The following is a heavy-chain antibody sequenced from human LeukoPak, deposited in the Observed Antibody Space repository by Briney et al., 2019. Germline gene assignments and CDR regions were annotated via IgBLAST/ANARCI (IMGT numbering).Heavy chain of an antibody. CDR2: IYTSGST. V-gene: IGHV4-4*07. D-gene: IGHD3-9*01. J-gene: IGHJ5*02. CDR1: GGSISSYY. CDR3: AREIRYFDWLLNWFDP. Sequence: SETLSLTCTVSGGSISSYYWSWIRQPAGKRLEWIGRIYTSGSTNYNPSLKSRVTMSVDTSKNQFSLKLSSVTAADTAVYYCAREIRYFDWLLNWFDPWGQGTLVTVSS.